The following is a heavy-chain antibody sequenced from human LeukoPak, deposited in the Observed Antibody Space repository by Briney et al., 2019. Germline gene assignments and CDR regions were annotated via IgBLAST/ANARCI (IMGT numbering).Heavy chain of an antibody. D-gene: IGHD3-22*01. Sequence: SETLSLTCTVSGGSISSYYWSWLRQPPGKGLEWIGYIYYSGSTNYNPSLKSRVTISVDTSKNQFSLKLSSVTAADTAVYYCARGSYYYDSSGYYDYYYYYMDVWGKGTTVTVSS. CDR1: GGSISSYY. V-gene: IGHV4-59*01. J-gene: IGHJ6*03. CDR3: ARGSYYYDSSGYYDYYYYYMDV. CDR2: IYYSGST.